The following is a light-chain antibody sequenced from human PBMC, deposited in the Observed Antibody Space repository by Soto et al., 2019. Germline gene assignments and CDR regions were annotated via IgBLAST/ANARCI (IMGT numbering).Light chain of an antibody. CDR1: RSVTSN. CDR2: GAS. CDR3: QQYDSWPLT. V-gene: IGKV3-15*01. J-gene: IGKJ5*01. Sequence: EIVMTQSPATLSVSPGERATLSCRASRSVTSNLAWYQQKPGQAPRLLIYGASTRATGLPARFSGSGSGTEFTLTISSLHSEDLAVYYCQQYDSWPLTFGHGTRLEIK.